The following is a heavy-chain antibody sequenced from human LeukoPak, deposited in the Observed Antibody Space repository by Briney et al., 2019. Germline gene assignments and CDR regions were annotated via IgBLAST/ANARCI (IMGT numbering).Heavy chain of an antibody. Sequence: ASVKVSCKASGYTFTSYGISWVRQAPGQGLEWMGWISAYNGNTNYAQKLQGRVTMTTDTSTSTACMELRSLRSDDTAVYYCARGSTSIAAAGISDYWGQGTLVTVSS. CDR1: GYTFTSYG. D-gene: IGHD6-13*01. V-gene: IGHV1-18*01. CDR3: ARGSTSIAAAGISDY. J-gene: IGHJ4*02. CDR2: ISAYNGNT.